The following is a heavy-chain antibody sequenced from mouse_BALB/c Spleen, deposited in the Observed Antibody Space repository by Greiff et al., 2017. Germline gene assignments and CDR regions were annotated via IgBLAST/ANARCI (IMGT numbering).Heavy chain of an antibody. D-gene: IGHD2-1*01. CDR1: GYTFTSYW. CDR3: TRSGGNYVWFAY. CDR2: IYPGSGST. V-gene: IGHV1S22*01. J-gene: IGHJ3*01. Sequence: LQQPGSELVRPGASVKLSCKASGYTFTSYWMHWVKQRPGQGLEWIGNIYPGSGSTNYDEKFKSKATLTVDTSSSTAYMQLSSLTSEDSAVYYCTRSGGNYVWFAYWGQGTLVTVSA.